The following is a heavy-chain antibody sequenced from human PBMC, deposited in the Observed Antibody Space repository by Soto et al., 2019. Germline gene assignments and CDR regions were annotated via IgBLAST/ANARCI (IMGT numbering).Heavy chain of an antibody. CDR2: IYYSGST. D-gene: IGHD5-12*01. CDR3: ARGAYSGYDRRDY. J-gene: IGHJ4*02. CDR1: GGSISSGGYY. Sequence: SETLSLTCTVSGGSISSGGYYWSWIRQHPGKGLEWIGYIYYSGSTYYNPSLKSRVTISVDTSKNQFSLKLSSVTAADTAVYYCARGAYSGYDRRDYWGQGTLVTVS. V-gene: IGHV4-31*03.